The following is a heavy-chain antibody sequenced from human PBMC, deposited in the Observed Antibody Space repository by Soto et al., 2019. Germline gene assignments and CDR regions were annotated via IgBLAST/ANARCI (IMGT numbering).Heavy chain of an antibody. CDR3: AKDFPELYYYDSSGHPIFDY. CDR2: ISGSGGST. D-gene: IGHD3-22*01. V-gene: IGHV3-23*01. J-gene: IGHJ4*02. CDR1: GFTFSSYA. Sequence: GGSLRLSCAASGFTFSSYAMSWVRQAPGKGLEWVSAISGSGGSTYYADSVKGRFTISRDNSKNTLYLQMNSLRAEDTAVYYCAKDFPELYYYDSSGHPIFDYWGQGTLVTVSS.